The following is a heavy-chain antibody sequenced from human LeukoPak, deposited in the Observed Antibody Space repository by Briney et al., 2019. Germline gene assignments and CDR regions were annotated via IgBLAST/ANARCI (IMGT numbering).Heavy chain of an antibody. CDR2: VSSSSSYI. Sequence: GGSLRLSCAASGFTFRSYSMNWVRQAPGKGLEWVSSVSSSSSYIYYADSVKGRFTISRDNAKNSLHLQMNSLRAEDMAVYYCARRLEVTSYSPFDYWGQGTLVTVSS. CDR3: ARRLEVTSYSPFDY. V-gene: IGHV3-21*01. CDR1: GFTFRSYS. J-gene: IGHJ4*02. D-gene: IGHD1-26*01.